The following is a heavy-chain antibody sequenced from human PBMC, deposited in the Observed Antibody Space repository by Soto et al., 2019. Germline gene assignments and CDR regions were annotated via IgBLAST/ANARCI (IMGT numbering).Heavy chain of an antibody. V-gene: IGHV3-21*01. Sequence: EVQLVESGGGLVKPGGSLRLSCAASGFTFSSYSMNWVRQAPGKGLEWVSSISSSSSYIYYADSVKGRFTISRDNAKNSLYLQMNSLGAEDTAVYYCARDRYCSSTSCYYYGMDVWGQGTTVTVSS. CDR1: GFTFSSYS. J-gene: IGHJ6*02. CDR3: ARDRYCSSTSCYYYGMDV. D-gene: IGHD2-2*01. CDR2: ISSSSSYI.